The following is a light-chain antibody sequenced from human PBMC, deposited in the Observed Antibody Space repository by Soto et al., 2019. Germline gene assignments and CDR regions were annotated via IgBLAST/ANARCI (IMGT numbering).Light chain of an antibody. CDR1: QSVSSY. Sequence: EIVLTQSPGTLSLSPGERATLSCRASQSVSSYLAWYQQKPGQAPRLLIYDASNRATGIPARFSGSGSGTDFTLTISRLEPEDFAVYFCQHCGISPVTFGQGTRLEIK. CDR3: QHCGISPVT. J-gene: IGKJ5*01. CDR2: DAS. V-gene: IGKV3-20*01.